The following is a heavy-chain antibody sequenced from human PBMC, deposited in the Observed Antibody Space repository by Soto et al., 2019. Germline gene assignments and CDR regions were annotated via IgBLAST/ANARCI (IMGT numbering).Heavy chain of an antibody. V-gene: IGHV3-15*01. CDR1: GFTFSNAW. CDR3: TRDNSGWYFDL. D-gene: IGHD7-27*01. CDR2: IKRKSDGATT. Sequence: EVPLVESGGGLVKPGGSLRLSCGASGFTFSNAWLTWVRQFPGKGLEWLGRIKRKSDGATTDYAAPVKGRFTISRDDSKDTLYLHMNSLKAEDTAVYYCTRDNSGWYFDLWGRGTLVTASS. J-gene: IGHJ2*01.